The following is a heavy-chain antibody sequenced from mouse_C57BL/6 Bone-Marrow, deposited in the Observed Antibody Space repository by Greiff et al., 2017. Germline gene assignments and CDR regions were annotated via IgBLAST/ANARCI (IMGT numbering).Heavy chain of an antibody. CDR1: GFTFSDYG. V-gene: IGHV5-15*01. J-gene: IGHJ2*01. Sequence: EVKLVESGGGLVQPGGSLKLSCAASGFTFSDYGMAWVRQAPRKGPEWVAFISNLAYSIYYADTVTGRFTISRENAKNTLYLEMSSLRSEDTAMYYCARHGIYSFDYWGQGTTLTVSS. CDR2: ISNLAYSI. CDR3: ARHGIYSFDY.